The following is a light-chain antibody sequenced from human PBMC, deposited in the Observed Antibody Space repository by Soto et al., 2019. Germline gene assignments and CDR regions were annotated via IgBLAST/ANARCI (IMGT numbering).Light chain of an antibody. Sequence: QSVLTQSPSASASLGASVKLTCTLSSGHSSYAIAWHQQQPEKGPRYLMKLNSDGSHTKGDGIPDRFSGSSSGAERYLTISSLHSGDEAEYYCQSWGTVNVVFGGGTKLTVL. CDR3: QSWGTVNVV. CDR1: SGHSSYA. V-gene: IGLV4-69*01. CDR2: LNSDGSH. J-gene: IGLJ2*01.